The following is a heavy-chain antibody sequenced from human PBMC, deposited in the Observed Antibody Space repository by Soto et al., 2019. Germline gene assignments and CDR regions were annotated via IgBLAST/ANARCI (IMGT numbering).Heavy chain of an antibody. CDR2: ISYDGSNK. Sequence: GSLRLSCAASGFTFSSYGMHWVRQAPGKGLEWVAVISYDGSNKYYADSVKGRFTISRDNSKNTLYLQMNSLRAEDTAVYYCAKDGSYIPLDYWGQGTLVTVSS. J-gene: IGHJ4*02. V-gene: IGHV3-30*18. D-gene: IGHD1-26*01. CDR3: AKDGSYIPLDY. CDR1: GFTFSSYG.